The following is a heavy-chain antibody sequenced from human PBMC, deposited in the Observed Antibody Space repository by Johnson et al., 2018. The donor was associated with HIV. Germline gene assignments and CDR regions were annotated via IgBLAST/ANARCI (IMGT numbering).Heavy chain of an antibody. CDR2: ISGSGGST. J-gene: IGHJ3*02. CDR3: ARDRPIAAAGHDAFDI. CDR1: GFTLSNYD. Sequence: VQLVESGGGVVQPGRSLRLSCATSGFTLSNYDMHWVRQAPGKGLEWVSAISGSGGSTYYADSVKGRFPISRDNSKNTLYLQMGSLRAEDMAVYYCARDRPIAAAGHDAFDIWGQGTMVTVSS. D-gene: IGHD6-13*01. V-gene: IGHV3-23*04.